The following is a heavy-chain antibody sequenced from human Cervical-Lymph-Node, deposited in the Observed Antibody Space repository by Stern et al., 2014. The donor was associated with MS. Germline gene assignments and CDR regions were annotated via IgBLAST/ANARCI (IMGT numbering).Heavy chain of an antibody. CDR3: ASRLVRSYCGGDCYDY. Sequence: QLQLQESGPGLVKPSETLSLTCTVSGGSINRNIYYWGWIRQPPGKGLEWVGSIYHGGSIYHNSSLKSRVTISVDTSKNQFFLQLSSVTAADTAVYYCASRLVRSYCGGDCYDYWGQGTLVTVSS. V-gene: IGHV4-39*01. CDR2: IYHGGSI. CDR1: GGSINRNIYY. J-gene: IGHJ4*02. D-gene: IGHD2-21*02.